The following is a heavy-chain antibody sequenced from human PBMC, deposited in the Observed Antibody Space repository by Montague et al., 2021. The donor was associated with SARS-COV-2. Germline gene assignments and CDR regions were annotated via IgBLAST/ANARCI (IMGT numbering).Heavy chain of an antibody. CDR3: AREAWFGDKMSASEYYGMDV. CDR2: IYTSGST. CDR1: GGSISSYY. D-gene: IGHD3-10*01. V-gene: IGHV4-4*07. J-gene: IGHJ6*02. Sequence: SETLSLTCTVSGGSISSYYWSWIRQPAGKGLEWIGRIYTSGSTNYNPSLKSRVTMSVDTSKNQFSLKLSSVTAADTAVYYCAREAWFGDKMSASEYYGMDVWGQGTTVTVSS.